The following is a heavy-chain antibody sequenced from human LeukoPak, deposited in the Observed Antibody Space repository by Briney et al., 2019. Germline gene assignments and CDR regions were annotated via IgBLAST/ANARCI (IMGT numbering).Heavy chain of an antibody. CDR3: VRLRRNNDRSVYYYYYDY. CDR2: ISVRSNYR. V-gene: IGHV3-21*01. D-gene: IGHD3-22*01. J-gene: IGHJ4*02. Sequence: GGSLRLSCAASGYTFSDFSVSWVRQAPGKGLEWVSSISVRSNYRYYADSVRGRFTISRDGARDSLFLQMNSLRAEDTAVYFCVRLRRNNDRSVYYYYYDYWGQGTLVTVSS. CDR1: GYTFSDFS.